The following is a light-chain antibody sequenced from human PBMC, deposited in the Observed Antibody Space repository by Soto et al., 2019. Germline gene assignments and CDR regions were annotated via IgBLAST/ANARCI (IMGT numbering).Light chain of an antibody. Sequence: DIQMTQSPSTLSASVGDRVTIPCRASQTINVYLAWYQQKPGKAPKLLIYKASTLESGVPSRFSGSGSGTDFTLTISSLQPDDFATYYCQQYHSYPYTFGQGTNLETK. J-gene: IGKJ2*01. CDR2: KAS. V-gene: IGKV1-5*03. CDR3: QQYHSYPYT. CDR1: QTINVY.